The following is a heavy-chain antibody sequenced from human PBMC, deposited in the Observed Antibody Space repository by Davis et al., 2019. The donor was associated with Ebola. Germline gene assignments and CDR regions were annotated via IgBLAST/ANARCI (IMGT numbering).Heavy chain of an antibody. J-gene: IGHJ6*04. V-gene: IGHV3-74*01. Sequence: PGGSLRLSCAASGFTFSSYWMHWVRQAPGKGLVWVSRIKSDGSSTSYADSVKGRFTISRDNAKNTLYLQMNSLRAEDTAVYYCAKGQLAYYYYHMDVWGRGTTVTVSS. CDR2: IKSDGSST. CDR3: AKGQLAYYYYHMDV. D-gene: IGHD3-16*01. CDR1: GFTFSSYW.